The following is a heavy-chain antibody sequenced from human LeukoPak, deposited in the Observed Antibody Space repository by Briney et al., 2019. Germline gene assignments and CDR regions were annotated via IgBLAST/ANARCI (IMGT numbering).Heavy chain of an antibody. CDR3: ARVADRRYYYGMDV. V-gene: IGHV3-30-3*01. CDR2: ISYDGSNK. Sequence: GGSLRLSCAASGFTFSSYAMHWVRQAPGKGLEWVAVISYDGSNKYYADSVKGRFTISRDNSKNTLYLQMNSLRAEDTAVYYCARVADRRYYYGMDVWGQGTTVTVSS. J-gene: IGHJ6*02. CDR1: GFTFSSYA.